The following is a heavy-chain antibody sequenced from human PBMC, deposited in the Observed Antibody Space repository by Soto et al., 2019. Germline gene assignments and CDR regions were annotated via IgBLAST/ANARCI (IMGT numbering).Heavy chain of an antibody. CDR3: ASLFTNDFWSGYYHFDH. CDR2: IYYSGST. Sequence: SETLSLTCTVSGGSISSGGYYWSWIRQHPGKGLEWIGYIYYSGSTYYNPSLKSRVTISVDTSKNQFSLKLSSVTAADTAVYYCASLFTNDFWSGYYHFDHWGQGALVTVSS. D-gene: IGHD3-3*01. V-gene: IGHV4-31*03. J-gene: IGHJ4*02. CDR1: GGSISSGGYY.